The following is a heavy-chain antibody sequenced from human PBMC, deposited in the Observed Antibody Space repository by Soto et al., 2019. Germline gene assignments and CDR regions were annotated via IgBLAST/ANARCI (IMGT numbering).Heavy chain of an antibody. D-gene: IGHD6-19*01. V-gene: IGHV1-46*01. CDR1: GYTFTSNY. Sequence: ASVKVSCKASGYTFTSNYIHWVRQAPGQGLEWMGVINPSGGSTSYAQKSQGRVTMTRDTSTSTVYMELSSLRSEDTAVYYCARASVAGRRFDYWGQGTLVTVSS. J-gene: IGHJ4*02. CDR3: ARASVAGRRFDY. CDR2: INPSGGST.